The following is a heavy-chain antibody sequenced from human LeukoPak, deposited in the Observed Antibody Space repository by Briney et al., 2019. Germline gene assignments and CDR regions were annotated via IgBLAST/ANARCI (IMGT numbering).Heavy chain of an antibody. D-gene: IGHD3-22*01. CDR2: IYYSGRT. V-gene: IGHV4-39*01. CDR1: GGSISRSSYY. CDR3: ASDSSGYWGFDY. J-gene: IGHJ4*02. Sequence: PSETLSLTCTVSGGSISRSSYYWGWIRQPPGKGLEWIGSIYYSGRTYYNPSLKSRVTISVDTSKNQFSLKLSSVTAADTAVYYCASDSSGYWGFDYWGQGTLVTVSS.